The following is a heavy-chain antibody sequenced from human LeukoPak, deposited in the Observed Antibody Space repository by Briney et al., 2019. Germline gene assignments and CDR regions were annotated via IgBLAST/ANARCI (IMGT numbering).Heavy chain of an antibody. J-gene: IGHJ4*02. CDR2: IYYSGST. CDR3: ARHGHSSGWQIDY. D-gene: IGHD6-19*01. Sequence: PSETLSLTCTVSGGSISSYYWSWIRQPPGKGLEWIGYIYYSGSTNYNPSLKSRVTISVDTSKNQFSLKLSSVTAADTAVYYCARHGHSSGWQIDYWGQGTLVTVSS. V-gene: IGHV4-59*08. CDR1: GGSISSYY.